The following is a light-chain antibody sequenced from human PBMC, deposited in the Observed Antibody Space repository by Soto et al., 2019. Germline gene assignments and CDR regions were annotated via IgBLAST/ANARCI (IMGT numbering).Light chain of an antibody. CDR3: QQYDSSPYT. CDR1: QSVSSTY. J-gene: IGKJ2*01. V-gene: IGKV3-20*01. Sequence: EIVLRQSPGTLSLSPGERATLSCRASQSVSSTYLAWYQQKPGQAPRLLIYGASSRETGIPDTFSGSGSGTDFTLTISRLEPEDFAVYYCQQYDSSPYTFGQGTKLEIK. CDR2: GAS.